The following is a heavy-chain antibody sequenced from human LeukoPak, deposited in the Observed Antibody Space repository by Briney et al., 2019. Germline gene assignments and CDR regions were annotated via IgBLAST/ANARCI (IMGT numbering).Heavy chain of an antibody. CDR3: AKLTTS. J-gene: IGHJ4*02. Sequence: GGSLRLSCAASGFTFSNYAMSWVRQAPGKGLEWVSTISNSGAGTYYADSVKGRFTISRDNSNNTLYLQMNSLRAEDTAVYYCAKLTTSWGQGTLVTVSS. V-gene: IGHV3-23*01. CDR2: ISNSGAGT. D-gene: IGHD4-11*01. CDR1: GFTFSNYA.